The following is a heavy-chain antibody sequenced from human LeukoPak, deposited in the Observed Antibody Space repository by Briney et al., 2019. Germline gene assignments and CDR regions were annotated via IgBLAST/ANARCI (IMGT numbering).Heavy chain of an antibody. J-gene: IGHJ5*02. Sequence: SETLSLTCTVSGGSISSYYWSWIRQPAGKGLEWIGRIYTSGSTNYNPSLKSRVTMSVDTSKNQFSLKLSSVTAADTAVYYCARDMNVVVPAAIGDWFDPWGQGTLVTASS. CDR3: ARDMNVVVPAAIGDWFDP. V-gene: IGHV4-4*07. CDR2: IYTSGST. CDR1: GGSISSYY. D-gene: IGHD2-2*01.